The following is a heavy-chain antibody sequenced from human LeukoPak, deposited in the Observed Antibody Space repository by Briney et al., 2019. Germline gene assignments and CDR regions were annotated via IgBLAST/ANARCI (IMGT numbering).Heavy chain of an antibody. V-gene: IGHV1-69*13. CDR2: IIPIFGTA. D-gene: IGHD2-15*01. Sequence: SVKVSCKASGYTFTSNYIHWVRQVPGQGLEWMGGIIPIFGTANYAQKFQGRVTITADESTSTAYMELSSLRSEDTAVYYCARDLGYCSGGSCYGVSGYYYGMDVWGQGTTVTVSS. CDR1: GYTFTSNY. J-gene: IGHJ6*02. CDR3: ARDLGYCSGGSCYGVSGYYYGMDV.